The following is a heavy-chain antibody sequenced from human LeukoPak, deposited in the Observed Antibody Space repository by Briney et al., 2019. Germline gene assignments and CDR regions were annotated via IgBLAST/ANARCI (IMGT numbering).Heavy chain of an antibody. Sequence: PGGSLRLSCAASGFTLSTYAIHWVRQAPGKGLEFVTGITSNGVSTYYGNSVKGRFTISRDNSKNTLYFQMGSLRAEDMAVYYCATREYYDSSGYMRWGQGTLVTVSS. CDR3: ATREYYDSSGYMR. V-gene: IGHV3-64*01. CDR1: GFTLSTYA. CDR2: ITSNGVST. J-gene: IGHJ4*02. D-gene: IGHD3-22*01.